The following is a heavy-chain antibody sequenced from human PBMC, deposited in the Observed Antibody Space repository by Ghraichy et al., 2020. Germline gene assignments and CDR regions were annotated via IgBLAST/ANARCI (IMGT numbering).Heavy chain of an antibody. V-gene: IGHV3-7*01. Sequence: GGSLRLSCAASGFTFSSYWMSWVRQAPGKGLEWVANIKQDGSEKYYVDSVKGRFTISRDNAKNSLYLQMNSLRAEDTAVYYCARVGEYGSYPIVVVPAAILDWGQGTLVTVSS. CDR1: GFTFSSYW. J-gene: IGHJ4*02. CDR3: ARVGEYGSYPIVVVPAAILD. CDR2: IKQDGSEK. D-gene: IGHD2-2*01.